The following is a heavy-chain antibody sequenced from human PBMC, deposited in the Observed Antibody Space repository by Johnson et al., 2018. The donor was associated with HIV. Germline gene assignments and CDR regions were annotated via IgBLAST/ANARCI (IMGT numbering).Heavy chain of an antibody. CDR1: GFTFKNAW. V-gene: IGHV3-30-3*01. CDR3: ARDHSGYDSVTAAFDI. CDR2: ISYDGSDK. D-gene: IGHD5-12*01. Sequence: QVQLVESGGGFVKPEGSLRLSCAASGFTFKNAWMHWVRQAPGKGLEWVAVISYDGSDKYYADSVKGRFTISRDNSKNTLYLEMNSLRAEDTAVYYCARDHSGYDSVTAAFDIWGQGTMVTVSS. J-gene: IGHJ3*02.